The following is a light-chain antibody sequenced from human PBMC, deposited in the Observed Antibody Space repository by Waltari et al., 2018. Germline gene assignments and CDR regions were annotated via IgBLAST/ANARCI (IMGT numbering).Light chain of an antibody. CDR3: CSYAGSWV. Sequence: QSALTQPRSVSGSPGQSVTISCTGIGSDVGDFKYGPWYQQHPGKAPKLVIYDVTQRASGVPDRFPGSRYGYSASRTVSGLQGEDEADYYCCSYAGSWVFGGGTKLTVL. V-gene: IGLV2-11*01. CDR1: GSDVGDFKY. J-gene: IGLJ3*02. CDR2: DVT.